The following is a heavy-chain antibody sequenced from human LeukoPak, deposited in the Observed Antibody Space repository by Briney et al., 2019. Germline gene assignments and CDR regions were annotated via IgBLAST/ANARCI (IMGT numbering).Heavy chain of an antibody. CDR2: ISYDGSNK. CDR1: GFTFSSYG. V-gene: IGHV3-30*18. J-gene: IGHJ6*02. D-gene: IGHD3-3*01. CDR3: AKVPLYDFWSGYYTDYYYGMDV. Sequence: GGSLRLSCAASGFTFSSYGMHWVRQAPGKGLEWVAVISYDGSNKYCADSVKGRFTISRDNSKNTLYLQMNSLRAEDTAVYYCAKVPLYDFWSGYYTDYYYGMDVWGQGTTVTVSS.